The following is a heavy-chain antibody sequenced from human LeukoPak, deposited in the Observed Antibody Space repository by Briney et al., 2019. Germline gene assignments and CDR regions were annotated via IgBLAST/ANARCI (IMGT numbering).Heavy chain of an antibody. CDR3: ARDSTYYYDSGSSGPHYFDN. Sequence: GTSLRLSCAASGFTFSSYAMHWVRQAPGKGLEWVSIISSGGVYDYYADSVKGRFTISRDNFKNTLYVQLNCLTTEDTAVYYCARDSTYYYDSGSSGPHYFDNWGQGARVAVSS. D-gene: IGHD3-10*01. V-gene: IGHV3-30*01. CDR1: GFTFSSYA. J-gene: IGHJ4*02. CDR2: ISSGGVYD.